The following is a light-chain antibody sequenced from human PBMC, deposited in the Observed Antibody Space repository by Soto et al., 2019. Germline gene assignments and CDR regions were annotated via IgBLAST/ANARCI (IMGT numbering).Light chain of an antibody. CDR2: GAS. Sequence: IVLTQSSGPLSLSPGERATLSCTASQRISGSYLAWYQQKPGQAPRLLIYGASSRATGIPDRFSGSGSGTDFTLTISRLEPEDVAVYYCQQYGSSPRTLGQGTRLEIK. J-gene: IGKJ5*01. CDR3: QQYGSSPRT. CDR1: QRISGSY. V-gene: IGKV3-20*01.